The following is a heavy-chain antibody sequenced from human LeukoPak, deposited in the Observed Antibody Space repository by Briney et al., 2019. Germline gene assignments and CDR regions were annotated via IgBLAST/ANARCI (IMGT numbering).Heavy chain of an antibody. Sequence: GGSLRLSCAASGFTFSSYAMNWVRQAPGKGLEWVSSISSSSSYIYYADSVKGRFTISRDNAKNSLYLQMNSLRAEDTAVYYCARDTKDCSGGSCYRKFDYWGQGTLVTVSS. CDR2: ISSSSSYI. V-gene: IGHV3-21*01. J-gene: IGHJ4*02. D-gene: IGHD2-15*01. CDR3: ARDTKDCSGGSCYRKFDY. CDR1: GFTFSSYA.